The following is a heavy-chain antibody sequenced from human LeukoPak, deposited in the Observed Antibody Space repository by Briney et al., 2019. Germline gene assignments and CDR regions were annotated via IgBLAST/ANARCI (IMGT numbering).Heavy chain of an antibody. CDR3: ARGRGYSYGIPYYYYYMDV. Sequence: TGGSLRLSCAASGFTFSSYAMSWVRQAPGKGLEWVSAISGSGGSTYYADSVKGRFTISRDNSKNSLYLQMNSLRADDTAVYYCARGRGYSYGIPYYYYYMDVWGKGTTVTVSS. J-gene: IGHJ6*03. CDR2: ISGSGGST. V-gene: IGHV3-23*01. D-gene: IGHD5-18*01. CDR1: GFTFSSYA.